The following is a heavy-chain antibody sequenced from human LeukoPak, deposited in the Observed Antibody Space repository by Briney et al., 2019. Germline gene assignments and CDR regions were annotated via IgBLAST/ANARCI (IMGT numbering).Heavy chain of an antibody. CDR3: AKNGDRGAYCTGGTCYPYFYYYMDV. Sequence: PGGSLRLSCAASGFTFRNYGMNWVRQAPGKGLEWVSGISGHGDITYYADSVKGRFTISRDNSRNTVYLQMNSLRAEDTAVYYCAKNGDRGAYCTGGTCYPYFYYYMDVWGKGTTVTI. CDR2: ISGHGDIT. D-gene: IGHD2-15*01. V-gene: IGHV3-23*01. J-gene: IGHJ6*03. CDR1: GFTFRNYG.